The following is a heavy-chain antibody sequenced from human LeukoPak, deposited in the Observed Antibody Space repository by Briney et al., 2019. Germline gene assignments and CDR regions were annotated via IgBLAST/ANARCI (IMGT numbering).Heavy chain of an antibody. J-gene: IGHJ4*02. CDR3: ARDDIVRGSSFDF. CDR1: GFTFSRST. CDR2: ISSSSSYI. Sequence: RGSLRLSRVASGFTFSRSTMNWVRPAPGKGLAWVSSISSSSSYIYYADSVKGRFTISTDNAKNSLHLQMNSLRAEDTAVYYCARDDIVRGSSFDFWGQGTLVTVSS. D-gene: IGHD1-26*01. V-gene: IGHV3-21*01.